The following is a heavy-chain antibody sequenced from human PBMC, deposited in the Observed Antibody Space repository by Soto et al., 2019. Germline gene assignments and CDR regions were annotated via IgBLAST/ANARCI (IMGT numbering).Heavy chain of an antibody. J-gene: IGHJ6*02. V-gene: IGHV3-7*01. CDR1: GFTFNKYW. CDR2: IQQVGSEK. Sequence: EVQLVESGGGLVQPGGSLRLSCAASGFTFNKYWMTWVRQAPGKGLEWVANIQQVGSEKYYVDSVKGPFTISRDNADNSLYLQMNGLRAEDTAVYYCALGRTGLDVWGQGTTVTVSS. CDR3: ALGRTGLDV. D-gene: IGHD7-27*01.